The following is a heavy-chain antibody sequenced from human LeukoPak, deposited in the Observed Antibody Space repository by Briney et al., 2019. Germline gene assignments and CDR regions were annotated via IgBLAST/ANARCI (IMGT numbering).Heavy chain of an antibody. CDR2: IYHSGST. V-gene: IGHV4-4*02. Sequence: PSGTLSLTCAVSGGSISSSNWWSWVRQPPGKGLEWIGEIYHSGSTNYNPSLKSRVTISVDKSKNQFSLKLSSVTAADTAVYYCARDFRYCSGGSCYDGFDPWGQGTLVTVSS. D-gene: IGHD2-15*01. CDR1: GGSISSSNW. J-gene: IGHJ5*02. CDR3: ARDFRYCSGGSCYDGFDP.